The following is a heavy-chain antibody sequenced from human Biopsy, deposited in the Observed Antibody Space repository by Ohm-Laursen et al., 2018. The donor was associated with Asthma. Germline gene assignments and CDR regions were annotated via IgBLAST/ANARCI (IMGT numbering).Heavy chain of an antibody. CDR1: GFTFSSYG. CDR2: ISYDGSNK. D-gene: IGHD3-3*01. CDR3: ASQSSGPDFWSGYYYFDY. Sequence: SLRLSCAASGFTFSSYGMHWVRQAPGKGLEWVAVISYDGSNKYYADSVKGRFTISRDNSKNTLYLQMSSLRAEDTAVYYCASQSSGPDFWSGYYYFDYWGQGTLVTVSS. J-gene: IGHJ4*02. V-gene: IGHV3-30*03.